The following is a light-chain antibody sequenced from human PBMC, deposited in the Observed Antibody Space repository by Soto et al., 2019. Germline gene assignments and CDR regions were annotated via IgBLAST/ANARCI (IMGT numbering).Light chain of an antibody. CDR2: GAS. V-gene: IGKV3-20*01. Sequence: EIVLTQSPGTLSLSPGERATLSCRASQSVSSNYLAWYQQKPGQAPRLLIYGASSWATGIPDRFSGSGSGTDFTLTISRLEPEDFAVYYCQQSGSSPWTFGQGTKVDIK. CDR1: QSVSSNY. J-gene: IGKJ1*01. CDR3: QQSGSSPWT.